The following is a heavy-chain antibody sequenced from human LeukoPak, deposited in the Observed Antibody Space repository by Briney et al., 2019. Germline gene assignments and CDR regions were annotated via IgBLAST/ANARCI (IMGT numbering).Heavy chain of an antibody. CDR2: IYHSGST. CDR3: ARADSSSLNWFDP. J-gene: IGHJ5*02. D-gene: IGHD6-13*01. V-gene: IGHV4-4*02. CDR1: GGSISSSNW. Sequence: SGTLSLTWAVSGGSISSSNWWSWVRPPPGKGLEWIGEIYHSGSTNYNPSLKSRVTISVDKSKNQFSLKLSSVTAADTAVYYCARADSSSLNWFDPWGQGTLVTVSS.